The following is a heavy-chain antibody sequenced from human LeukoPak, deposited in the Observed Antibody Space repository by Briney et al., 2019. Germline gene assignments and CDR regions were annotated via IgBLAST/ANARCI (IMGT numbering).Heavy chain of an antibody. V-gene: IGHV4-59*12. CDR1: GGSISSYY. Sequence: PSETLSLTCTVSGGSISSYYWSWIRQPPGKGLEWIGSISYSGSTYYNPSLKSRVTISVDTSKNQFSLKLSSVTAADTAVYYCARGYCSGGSCYSYYYYNYMDVWGKGTTVTVSS. D-gene: IGHD2-15*01. CDR2: ISYSGST. CDR3: ARGYCSGGSCYSYYYYNYMDV. J-gene: IGHJ6*03.